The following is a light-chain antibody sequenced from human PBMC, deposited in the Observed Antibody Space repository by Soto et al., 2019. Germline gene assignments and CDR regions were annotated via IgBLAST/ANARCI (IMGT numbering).Light chain of an antibody. J-gene: IGKJ3*01. CDR3: HQRSNWL. CDR2: DAS. V-gene: IGKV3-11*01. Sequence: EVVLTQSPATLSLSPVERAQLSCRASQSVSNYVAWYQQKPGQAPRLLIYDASNRATGIPARFSGSGSGTDFTLTISSLEPEDFAVYYCHQRSNWLFGPGTKVDI. CDR1: QSVSNY.